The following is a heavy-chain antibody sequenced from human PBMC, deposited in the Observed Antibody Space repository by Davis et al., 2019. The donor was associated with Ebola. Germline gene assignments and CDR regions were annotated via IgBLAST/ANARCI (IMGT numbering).Heavy chain of an antibody. CDR2: ISGSGGHT. CDR3: AKNGGFYGSGILDYYYYMDV. J-gene: IGHJ6*03. CDR1: GFPLSTYG. V-gene: IGHV3-23*01. D-gene: IGHD3-10*01. Sequence: GESLKISCAASGFPLSTYGMTWVRQAPGKGLEWVSSISGSGGHTYYADSVKGRFTISRDNSENTVYLQMNSLRPEDTAIYYCAKNGGFYGSGILDYYYYMDVWGKGTTVTVSS.